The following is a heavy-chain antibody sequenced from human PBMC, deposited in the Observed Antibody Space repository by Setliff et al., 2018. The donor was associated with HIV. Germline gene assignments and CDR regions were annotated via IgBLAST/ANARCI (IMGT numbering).Heavy chain of an antibody. Sequence: SETLSLTCTVSGGSISSYYWSWIRQPPGKGLEWIGYIYTSGSTNYNPSLNSRVTISVDTSKNQFSLKVNSVTAADTAVYYCARGVYYGSGSYYTHGNSYYYMDVWGKGTTVTVSS. CDR2: IYTSGST. CDR3: ARGVYYGSGSYYTHGNSYYYMDV. CDR1: GGSISSYY. J-gene: IGHJ6*03. D-gene: IGHD3-10*01. V-gene: IGHV4-4*09.